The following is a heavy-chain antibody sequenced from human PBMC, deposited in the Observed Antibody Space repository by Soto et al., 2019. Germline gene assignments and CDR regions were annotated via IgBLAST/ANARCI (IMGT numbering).Heavy chain of an antibody. V-gene: IGHV4-31*03. J-gene: IGHJ4*02. CDR1: GGSISSGGY. CDR3: ARSVAGTLN. D-gene: IGHD2-15*01. Sequence: QVQLQESGPGLVKPSQTLSLPCTVSGGSISSGGYWSWIRQHPGKGLELIGSISYSGSTYYNPSLESRVTRSLHTSKNQFSLKLSSVTAADTAVDDCARSVAGTLNWRQGTLVTVSA. CDR2: ISYSGST.